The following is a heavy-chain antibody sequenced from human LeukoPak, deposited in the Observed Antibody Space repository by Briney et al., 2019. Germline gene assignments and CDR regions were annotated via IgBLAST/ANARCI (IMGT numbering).Heavy chain of an antibody. CDR1: GFTFSSYG. CDR2: IRYDGNNK. CDR3: AKAAFGVPNSLGDV. J-gene: IGHJ6*04. V-gene: IGHV3-30*02. D-gene: IGHD3-3*01. Sequence: GGSPRLSCAASGFTFSSYGMHWVRQAPGKGLEWVAFIRYDGNNKYYADSVKGRFTISRDNSKNTLYLQLNSLRVEDTAVYYCAKAAFGVPNSLGDVWGKGTTVTVSS.